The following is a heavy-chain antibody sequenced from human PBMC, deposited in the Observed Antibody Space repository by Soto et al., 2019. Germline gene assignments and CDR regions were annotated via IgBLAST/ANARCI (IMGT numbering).Heavy chain of an antibody. V-gene: IGHV1-8*01. CDR2: MNPNSGNT. D-gene: IGHD2-2*01. Sequence: ASVKVSCKASGYTFTSYDINWVRQATGQGLEWMGWMNPNSGNTGYAQKFQGRVTMTRNTSISTAYMELSSLRSEDTAVYYCAREGVVVPAAMGDYYYYYYMDVWGKGTTVTVSS. J-gene: IGHJ6*03. CDR3: AREGVVVPAAMGDYYYYYYMDV. CDR1: GYTFTSYD.